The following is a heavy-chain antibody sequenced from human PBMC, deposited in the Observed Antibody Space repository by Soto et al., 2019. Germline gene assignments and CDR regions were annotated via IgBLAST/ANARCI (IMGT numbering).Heavy chain of an antibody. CDR1: GFTFSSYG. CDR3: ARDRPVGATHLGSGYYYGMDV. D-gene: IGHD1-26*01. V-gene: IGHV3-33*01. J-gene: IGHJ6*02. Sequence: GGSLRLSCAASGFTFSSYGMHWVRQAPGKGLEWVAVIWYDGSNKYYADSVKGRFTISRDNSKNTLYLQMNSLRAEDTAVYYCARDRPVGATHLGSGYYYGMDVWGQGTTVTVS. CDR2: IWYDGSNK.